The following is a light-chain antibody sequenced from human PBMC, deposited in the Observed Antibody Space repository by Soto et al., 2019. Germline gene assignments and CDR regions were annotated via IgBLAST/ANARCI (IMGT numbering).Light chain of an antibody. CDR2: MVS. CDR1: QSLLSTDGNTY. CDR3: MQGTRLWT. V-gene: IGKV2-30*01. J-gene: IGKJ1*01. Sequence: DVVMTQSPLSLPVTLGQPASISCRSSQSLLSTDGNTYLAWFHQRPGQSPRRLIYMVSNRDSGVPDRFSGSGSGTDFTLKINRVEPEDAGVYYCMQGTRLWTFGQGTKVQI.